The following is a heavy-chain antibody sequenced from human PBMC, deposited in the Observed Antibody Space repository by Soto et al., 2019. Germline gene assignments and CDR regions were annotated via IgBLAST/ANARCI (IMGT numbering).Heavy chain of an antibody. V-gene: IGHV3-23*01. CDR2: ISGSGDNT. CDR3: ATVVGGAGTDY. Sequence: LRLSCAASGFAFSSNALSWVRQAPGKGLEWVSAISGSGDNTYYTDSVKGRFTISRDNPKNTLYLQMNSLRADDTAVYYCATVVGGAGTDYWGQGTLVTVSS. CDR1: GFAFSSNA. J-gene: IGHJ4*02. D-gene: IGHD6-19*01.